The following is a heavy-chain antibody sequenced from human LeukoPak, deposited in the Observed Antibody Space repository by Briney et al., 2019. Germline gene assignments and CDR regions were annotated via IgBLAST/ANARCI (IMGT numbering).Heavy chain of an antibody. Sequence: PSETLSLTCTVSGATISSYYWSWIRQPPGKGLEWIGYIHYSGSTNYNPSLKSRVTISVDTSKNQFSLKLSSVTAADTAVYYCARHGSSGGYTLLHWGQGTLVTVSS. CDR2: IHYSGST. CDR1: GATISSYY. CDR3: ARHGSSGGYTLLH. D-gene: IGHD6-19*01. J-gene: IGHJ4*02. V-gene: IGHV4-59*08.